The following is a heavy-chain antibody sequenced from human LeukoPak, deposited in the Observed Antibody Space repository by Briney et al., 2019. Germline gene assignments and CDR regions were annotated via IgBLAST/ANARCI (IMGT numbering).Heavy chain of an antibody. CDR3: ARDMWGSFDY. CDR1: GFSFSNFW. J-gene: IGHJ4*02. Sequence: PGGSLRLSCAASGFSFSNFWMHWGRQAPGEGLVRVSRISPDGSETTYADSVKGRFTISRDNAKNTLYLQLSSLRAEDTAVYYCARDMWGSFDYWGQGALVTVSS. D-gene: IGHD7-27*01. V-gene: IGHV3-74*01. CDR2: ISPDGSET.